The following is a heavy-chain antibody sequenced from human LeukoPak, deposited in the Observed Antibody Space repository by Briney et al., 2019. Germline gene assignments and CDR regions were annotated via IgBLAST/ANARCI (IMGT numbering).Heavy chain of an antibody. V-gene: IGHV3-13*01. Sequence: GGSLRLSCAASGFTFSNYDMHWVRQVTGKGLEWVSAIGTTGDTYYPGSVKGRFAISRENAKNSLYLQMNSLRAEDTAVYYCARAIAMFRGVNYFDYWGQGTLVAVSS. CDR3: ARAIAMFRGVNYFDY. CDR1: GFTFSNYD. CDR2: IGTTGDT. D-gene: IGHD3-10*01. J-gene: IGHJ4*02.